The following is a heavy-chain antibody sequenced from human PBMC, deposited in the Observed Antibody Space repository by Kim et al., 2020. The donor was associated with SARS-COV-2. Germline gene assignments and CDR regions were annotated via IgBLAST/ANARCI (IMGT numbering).Heavy chain of an antibody. CDR1: GYRFTSYW. CDR3: ARQHEGMVRGVIGY. V-gene: IGHV5-51*01. Sequence: GESLKISCKGSGYRFTSYWVGWVRQMPGKGLEWMGIIDPGDSDTKYSPSFQGQVTISADRSINTAYLHWISLKASDTAMYYCARQHEGMVRGVIGYWGQGTLVTVSS. J-gene: IGHJ4*02. D-gene: IGHD3-10*01. CDR2: IDPGDSDT.